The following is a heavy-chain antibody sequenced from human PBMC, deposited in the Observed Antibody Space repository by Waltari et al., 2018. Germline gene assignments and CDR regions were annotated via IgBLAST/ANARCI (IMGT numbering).Heavy chain of an antibody. CDR2: INSDASST. CDR1: GFTFSSHW. V-gene: IGHV3-74*01. D-gene: IGHD6-19*01. J-gene: IGHJ4*02. CDR3: ASGSGWFSPDY. Sequence: EVQLVESGGGLVQPGGSLRLSCAASGFTFSSHWMHWVRQAPGKGLVWVSRINSDASSTSYADSVRGRFTISRDNAKNTLYLQMNSLRAEDTAVYYCASGSGWFSPDYWGQGTLVTVSS.